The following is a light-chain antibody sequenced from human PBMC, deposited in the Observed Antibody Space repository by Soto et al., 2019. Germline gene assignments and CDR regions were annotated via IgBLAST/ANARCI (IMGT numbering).Light chain of an antibody. CDR1: QSVSSN. J-gene: IGKJ5*01. V-gene: IGKV3-15*01. CDR3: QQYNNWPPLT. Sequence: EIVMTQSPATLSVSPGERATISCRASQSVSSNLAWYQQKPGQAPRLLIYGASTRATGIPARFSGSGSGTEVTLTISSRQSEDFSVYYCQQYNNWPPLTFGQGTRLEIK. CDR2: GAS.